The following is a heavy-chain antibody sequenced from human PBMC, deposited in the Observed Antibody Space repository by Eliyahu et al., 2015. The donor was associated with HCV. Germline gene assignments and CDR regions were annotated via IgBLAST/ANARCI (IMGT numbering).Heavy chain of an antibody. J-gene: IGHJ6*03. CDR2: IYTSGST. D-gene: IGHD3-22*01. V-gene: IGHV4-61*02. CDR1: GGSIXSGSYY. CDR3: ARDGIVLNYYYYMDV. Sequence: QVQLQESGPGLVKPSQTLSLTCTXSGGSIXSGSYYWSWIRQPAGKXLEWIGRIYTSGSTNYNPSLKSRVTISVDTSKNQFSLKLSSVTAADTAVYYCARDGIVLNYYYYMDVWGKGTTVTVSS.